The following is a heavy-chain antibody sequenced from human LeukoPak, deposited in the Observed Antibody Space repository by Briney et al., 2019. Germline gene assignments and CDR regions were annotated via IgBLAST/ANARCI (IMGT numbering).Heavy chain of an antibody. V-gene: IGHV3-11*01. CDR3: ARDTYYDFWSGYPACMDV. Sequence: GGSLRRSCAASGFTFSDYYMSWIRQVPGKGLELVSYISSSGSTIYYADSVKGRFTISRDNAKNSLYLQMNSLRAEDTAVYYCARDTYYDFWSGYPACMDVWGKGTTVTVSS. D-gene: IGHD3-3*01. CDR1: GFTFSDYY. J-gene: IGHJ6*03. CDR2: ISSSGSTI.